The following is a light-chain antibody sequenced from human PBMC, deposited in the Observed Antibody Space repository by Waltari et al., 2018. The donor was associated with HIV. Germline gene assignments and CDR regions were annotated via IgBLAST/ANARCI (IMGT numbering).Light chain of an antibody. CDR3: QQYDNWPPWT. Sequence: EILMTQSPATLSVSPGERATLSCRASQSVTINLAWYQQKPGQAPMLLIYGASTRATGIPARFSGSGSGTEFTLTISRLQSEDFAVYYCQQYDNWPPWTFGQGTKVEIK. J-gene: IGKJ1*01. CDR1: QSVTIN. CDR2: GAS. V-gene: IGKV3-15*01.